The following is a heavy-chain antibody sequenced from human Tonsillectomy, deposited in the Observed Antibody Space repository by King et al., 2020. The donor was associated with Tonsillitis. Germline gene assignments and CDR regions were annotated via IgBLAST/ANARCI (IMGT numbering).Heavy chain of an antibody. V-gene: IGHV4-61*02. CDR2: IYTSGST. CDR1: GGSISSGSYF. Sequence: VQLQESGPGLVRPSQTLSLTCTVSGGSISSGSYFWTWIRQPAGKGLEWIGRIYTSGSTNYNPSLKSRVTITLDTSKSQFSLNLRSVTAADTAVYYCARAAIVGANWYFDLWGRGTLVTVSS. D-gene: IGHD1-26*01. J-gene: IGHJ2*01. CDR3: ARAAIVGANWYFDL.